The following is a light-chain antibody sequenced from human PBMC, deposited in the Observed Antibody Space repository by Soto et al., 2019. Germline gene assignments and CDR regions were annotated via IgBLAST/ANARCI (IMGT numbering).Light chain of an antibody. J-gene: IGKJ1*01. V-gene: IGKV3-20*01. CDR3: QQYGSSPWT. Sequence: VFTQSPATLTVSPGERATLSCRASQSVSSSYLAWYQQKPGQAPRLLIYGASSRATGIPDRFSGSGSGTDFTLTISRLEPEDFAVYYCQQYGSSPWTFGQGTKVDIK. CDR1: QSVSSSY. CDR2: GAS.